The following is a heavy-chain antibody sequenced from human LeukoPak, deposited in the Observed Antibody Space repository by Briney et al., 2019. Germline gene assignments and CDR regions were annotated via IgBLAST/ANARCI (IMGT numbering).Heavy chain of an antibody. V-gene: IGHV3-43*01. J-gene: IGHJ4*02. CDR2: ISWDGGYT. D-gene: IGHD3-22*01. CDR1: GFTFDDYT. Sequence: PGGSLRLSCAASGFTFDDYTMYWVRQVPGKGLDWVSFISWDGGYTYYGESVKGRFTISRDNSKNSLYLQMNSLGTDDSAVYYCVKDLDYFDSRGALDCWGQRTLVTVSS. CDR3: VKDLDYFDSRGALDC.